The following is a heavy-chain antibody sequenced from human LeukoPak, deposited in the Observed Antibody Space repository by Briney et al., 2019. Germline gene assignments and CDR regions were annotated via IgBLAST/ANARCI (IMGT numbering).Heavy chain of an antibody. CDR2: ISSSSSYI. V-gene: IGHV3-21*01. D-gene: IGHD2-2*01. CDR3: ARLVVPAANGFDY. Sequence: GGSLRLSCAASGFTFSSYWMNWVRQAPGKGLEWVSSISSSSSYIYYSDAVKGRFTISRDNAKNSLYLQMNSLRAEDTAVYYCARLVVPAANGFDYWGQGTLVTVSS. J-gene: IGHJ4*02. CDR1: GFTFSSYW.